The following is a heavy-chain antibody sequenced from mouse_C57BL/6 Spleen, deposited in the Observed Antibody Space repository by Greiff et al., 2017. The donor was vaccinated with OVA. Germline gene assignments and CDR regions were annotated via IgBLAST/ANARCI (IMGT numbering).Heavy chain of an antibody. J-gene: IGHJ2*01. Sequence: QVQLQQPGAELVKPGASVKLSCKASGYTFTSYWMHWVKQRPGQGLAWIGLIHPNSGSTNYNEKFKSKATLTVDKSSSTAYMQLSSLTSEDSAVYYGARGGYKYDSSYFDYWGQGTTLTVSS. CDR3: ARGGYKYDSSYFDY. D-gene: IGHD1-1*01. CDR1: GYTFTSYW. V-gene: IGHV1-64*01. CDR2: IHPNSGST.